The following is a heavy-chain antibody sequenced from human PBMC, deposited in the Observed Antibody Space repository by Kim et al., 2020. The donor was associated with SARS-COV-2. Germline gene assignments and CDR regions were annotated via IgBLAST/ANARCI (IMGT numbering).Heavy chain of an antibody. D-gene: IGHD3-16*02. Sequence: ASVKVSCKASGYTFTSYGISWVRQAPGQGLEWMGWISAYNGNTNYAQKLQGRVTMTTDTSTSTAYMELRSLRSDDTAVYYCALGPVLGELSLEFDYWGQGTLVTVSS. J-gene: IGHJ4*02. CDR2: ISAYNGNT. V-gene: IGHV1-18*01. CDR1: GYTFTSYG. CDR3: ALGPVLGELSLEFDY.